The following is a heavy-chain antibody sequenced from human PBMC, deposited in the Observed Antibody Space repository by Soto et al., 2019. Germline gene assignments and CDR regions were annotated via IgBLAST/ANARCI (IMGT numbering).Heavy chain of an antibody. CDR3: ARSPQPSYSSGRLGSRDWYFDL. V-gene: IGHV3-23*01. D-gene: IGHD6-19*01. Sequence: GGSLRLSCAASGFTFSSYAMSWVRQAPGKGLEWVSAISGSGGSTYYADSVKGRFTISRDNSKNTLYLQMNSLRAEDTAVYYCARSPQPSYSSGRLGSRDWYFDLWGRGTLVTVSS. CDR2: ISGSGGST. J-gene: IGHJ2*01. CDR1: GFTFSSYA.